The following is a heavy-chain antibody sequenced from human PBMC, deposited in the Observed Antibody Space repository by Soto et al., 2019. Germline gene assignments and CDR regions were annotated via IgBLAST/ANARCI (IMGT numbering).Heavy chain of an antibody. J-gene: IGHJ4*02. V-gene: IGHV3-23*01. Sequence: EVLLLESGGGLVQPGGSLRLSCAASGFTFNDYVMTWGRQGPGKVLEWVATIGPVDGSTFYADSVKGRFTISRDNSKSTVFLQIDGLRDEDTAAYYCGKGKGSTISSTGNWGQGTVVNVSS. CDR2: IGPVDGST. CDR3: GKGKGSTISSTGN. D-gene: IGHD1-1*01. CDR1: GFTFNDYV.